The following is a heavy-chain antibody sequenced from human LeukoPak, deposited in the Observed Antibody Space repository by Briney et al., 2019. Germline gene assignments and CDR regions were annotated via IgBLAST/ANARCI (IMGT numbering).Heavy chain of an antibody. Sequence: SETLSLTCTVSGGSISSGGYYRSWIRQHPGKGLEWIGYIYYSGSTYYNPSLKSRVTISVDTSKNQFSLKLSSVTAADTAVYYCARIGGDGDYFRYYYGMDVWGQGTTVTVSS. CDR2: IYYSGST. CDR3: ARIGGDGDYFRYYYGMDV. V-gene: IGHV4-31*03. D-gene: IGHD4-17*01. CDR1: GGSISSGGYY. J-gene: IGHJ6*02.